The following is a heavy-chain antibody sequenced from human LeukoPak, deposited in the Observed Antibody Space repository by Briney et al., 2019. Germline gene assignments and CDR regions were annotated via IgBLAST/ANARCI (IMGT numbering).Heavy chain of an antibody. V-gene: IGHV4-34*01. CDR1: GGSFSAND. J-gene: IGHJ4*02. D-gene: IGHD5-12*01. Sequence: SETLSLTCAVYGGSFSANDWSWIRQPPGKGLEWIGEINHSGSTNYNPSLKSRVTISVDTSKNQFSLKLSSVTAADTAVYYCARLMDIVDYWGQGTLVTVSS. CDR2: INHSGST. CDR3: ARLMDIVDY.